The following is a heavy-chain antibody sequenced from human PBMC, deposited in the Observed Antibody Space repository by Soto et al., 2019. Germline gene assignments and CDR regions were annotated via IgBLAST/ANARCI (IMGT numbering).Heavy chain of an antibody. CDR3: ARDNLAFQGAFDL. CDR1: GFIFSDFQ. J-gene: IGHJ4*02. D-gene: IGHD3-16*01. CDR2: ITGTSAFT. Sequence: GPLQLACSASGFIFSDFQINWVRQAPGRGLEWLSSITGTSAFTHYADSIEGRFTISRDNPNNLLFLQMDNLRPEDKAVYYCARDNLAFQGAFDLWGQGTLVTVSS. V-gene: IGHV3-21*01.